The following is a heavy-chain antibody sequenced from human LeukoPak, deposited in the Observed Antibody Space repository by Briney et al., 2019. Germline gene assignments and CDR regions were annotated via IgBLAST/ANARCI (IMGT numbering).Heavy chain of an antibody. V-gene: IGHV3-30-3*01. CDR2: ISYDGSNK. Sequence: GGSLRLSCAPSGFTFSSYAMHGVRQAPGKGLEWVAVISYDGSNKYYADSVKGRFTISRDNSKNTLYLQMNSLRAEDTAVYYCARDLGSGSSYWGQGTLVTVSS. CDR3: ARDLGSGSSY. D-gene: IGHD3-10*01. CDR1: GFTFSSYA. J-gene: IGHJ4*02.